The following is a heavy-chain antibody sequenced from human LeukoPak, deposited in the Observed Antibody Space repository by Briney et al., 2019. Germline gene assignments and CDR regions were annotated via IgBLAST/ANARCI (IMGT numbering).Heavy chain of an antibody. Sequence: SVKVSCKASGGTFSSYAISWVRQAPGQGLEWMGGIIPIFGTANYAQKFQGRVTITTDGSTSTAYMELSRLRSDDTAVYYCARPYDFWSGANWFDTWGQGTLVTVSS. CDR2: IIPIFGTA. CDR3: ARPYDFWSGANWFDT. D-gene: IGHD3-3*01. V-gene: IGHV1-69*05. CDR1: GGTFSSYA. J-gene: IGHJ5*02.